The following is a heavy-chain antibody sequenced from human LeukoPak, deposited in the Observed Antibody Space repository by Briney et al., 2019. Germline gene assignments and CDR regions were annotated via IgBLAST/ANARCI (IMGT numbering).Heavy chain of an antibody. CDR2: INPNSGGT. V-gene: IGHV1-2*02. CDR3: ARVEYSSSALGWFDP. CDR1: GYTFTGYY. J-gene: IGHJ5*02. D-gene: IGHD6-13*01. Sequence: ASVKVSGKASGYTFTGYYMHWVRQAPGQGLEWMGWINPNSGGTNYAQKFQGRVTMTRDTSISTAYMELSRLRSDDTAVYYCARVEYSSSALGWFDPWGQGTLVTVSS.